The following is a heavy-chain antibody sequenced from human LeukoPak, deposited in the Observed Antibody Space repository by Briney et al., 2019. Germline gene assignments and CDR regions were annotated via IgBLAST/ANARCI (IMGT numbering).Heavy chain of an antibody. CDR3: ARTVAAHYGSGQYYYYGMDV. CDR2: IYYSGST. D-gene: IGHD3-10*01. V-gene: IGHV4-59*01. J-gene: IGHJ6*02. Sequence: PSETLSLTCTVSGGSISSYYWSWIRQPPGKGLEWIGYIYYSGSTNYNPSLKSRVTISVDTSKNQFSLKLSSVPAADTAVYYCARTVAAHYGSGQYYYYGMDVWGPGTTVTVSS. CDR1: GGSISSYY.